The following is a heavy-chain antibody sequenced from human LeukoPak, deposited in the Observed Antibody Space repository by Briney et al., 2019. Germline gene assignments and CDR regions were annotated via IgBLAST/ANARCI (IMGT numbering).Heavy chain of an antibody. V-gene: IGHV4-34*01. CDR1: GGSFSGYY. Sequence: SETLSLTCAVYGGSFSGYYWTWIRQPPGKGPEWIGEINYSGRTNYNPSLKSRVTISVDTSKNEFSLKLSSVTTADTAVYYCARSGVSSGYYYLNYWGQGTLVTVSS. D-gene: IGHD3-22*01. CDR3: ARSGVSSGYYYLNY. CDR2: INYSGRT. J-gene: IGHJ4*02.